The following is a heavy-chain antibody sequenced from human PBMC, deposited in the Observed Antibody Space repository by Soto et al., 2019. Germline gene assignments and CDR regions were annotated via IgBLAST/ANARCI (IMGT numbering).Heavy chain of an antibody. Sequence: SETLSLTCTVSGGSISSGGYYWSWIRQHPGKGLEWIGYIYYSGSTYYNPSLKSRVTISVDTSKNQFSLELSSVTAADTAVYYCARATMITFGGVIEYWGQGTLVTVSS. CDR1: GGSISSGGYY. CDR2: IYYSGST. J-gene: IGHJ4*02. D-gene: IGHD3-16*02. CDR3: ARATMITFGGVIEY. V-gene: IGHV4-31*03.